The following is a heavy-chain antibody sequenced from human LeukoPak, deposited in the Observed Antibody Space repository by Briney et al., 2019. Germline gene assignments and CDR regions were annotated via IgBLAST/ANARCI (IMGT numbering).Heavy chain of an antibody. CDR1: GYTFTNYG. V-gene: IGHV1-18*01. CDR3: ARDQSVRLLQTSSTYFKHVFAI. CDR2: ISAYNGNT. Sequence: ASVKVACKTSGYTFTNYGISWVRQAPGLGLEWMGWISAYNGNTNYAQKVQGRVTMTTDTSTSTAYMELRSLRFDDTAVYYCARDQSVRLLQTSSTYFKHVFAIWGQGSMVTVSS. J-gene: IGHJ3*02. D-gene: IGHD6-13*01.